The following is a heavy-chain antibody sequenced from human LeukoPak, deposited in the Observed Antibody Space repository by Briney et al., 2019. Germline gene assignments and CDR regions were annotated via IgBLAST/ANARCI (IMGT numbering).Heavy chain of an antibody. J-gene: IGHJ6*03. V-gene: IGHV3-30*04. Sequence: PGGSLRLSCAASGFTFSSYAMHWVRQAPGKGLEWVAVISYDGSNKYYADSVKGRFTISRDNSKNTLYLQMNSLRAEDTAVYYCARAGYYDSSGHYYYYYMGVWGKGTTVTVSS. CDR3: ARAGYYDSSGHYYYYYMGV. D-gene: IGHD3-22*01. CDR1: GFTFSSYA. CDR2: ISYDGSNK.